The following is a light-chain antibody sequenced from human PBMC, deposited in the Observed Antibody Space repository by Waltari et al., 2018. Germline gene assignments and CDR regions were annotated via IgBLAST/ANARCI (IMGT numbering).Light chain of an antibody. CDR3: QNHERLPAT. CDR2: AAS. CDR1: QSVSRY. Sequence: IVLTQSPGTLSLSPGERANLSCRASQSVSRYLAWYQQRPSHAPRLLIYAASTRATGIPDRFSGSGYGTDFTLTISRLEPEDFAVYYCQNHERLPATFGQGTKVEIK. J-gene: IGKJ1*01. V-gene: IGKV3-20*01.